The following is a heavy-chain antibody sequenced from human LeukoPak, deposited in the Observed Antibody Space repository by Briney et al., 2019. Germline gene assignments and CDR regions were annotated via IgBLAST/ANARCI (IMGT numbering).Heavy chain of an antibody. D-gene: IGHD6-13*01. J-gene: IGHJ4*02. CDR1: GFTFDDYA. V-gene: IGHV3-9*01. Sequence: GGSLRLSCAASGFTFDDYAMHWVRQPPGKGLEWVSGISWNSGSIGYADSVKDRFTISRDNAKNSLYLQMNSLRAEDTALYYCAKADIAAAGALDYWGQGTLVTVSS. CDR3: AKADIAAAGALDY. CDR2: ISWNSGSI.